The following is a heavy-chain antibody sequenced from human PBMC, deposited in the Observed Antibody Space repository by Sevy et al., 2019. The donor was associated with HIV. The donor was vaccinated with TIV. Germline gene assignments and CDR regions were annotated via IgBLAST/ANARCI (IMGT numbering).Heavy chain of an antibody. Sequence: LSETLSLTCTVSGVSISTNSYYWGWIRQPPGKGLELIGSIYYNGYTYYNPSLKSRVTISVDTSKNQFSLMLISVTAADTAVYYCWRHGYGDYHTYFDYWGQGTLVTVSS. CDR1: GVSISTNSYY. V-gene: IGHV4-39*01. CDR3: WRHGYGDYHTYFDY. D-gene: IGHD4-17*01. J-gene: IGHJ4*02. CDR2: IYYNGYT.